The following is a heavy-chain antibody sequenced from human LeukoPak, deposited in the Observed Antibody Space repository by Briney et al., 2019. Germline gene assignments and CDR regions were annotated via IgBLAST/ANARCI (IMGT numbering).Heavy chain of an antibody. CDR3: ARGTTVVTPGY. V-gene: IGHV3-53*01. CDR2: IYSGGST. D-gene: IGHD4-23*01. Sequence: GGSLRLSCAASEFTVTNNYMSWVRQAPGKGLEWVSVIYSGGSTYYADSVKGRFTISRDTSKNTLFLQMNSLRAEDTAVYYCARGTTVVTPGYWGQGTLVTVSS. CDR1: EFTVTNNY. J-gene: IGHJ4*02.